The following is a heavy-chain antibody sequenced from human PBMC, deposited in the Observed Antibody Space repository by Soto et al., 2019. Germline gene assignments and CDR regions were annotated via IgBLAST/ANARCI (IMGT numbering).Heavy chain of an antibody. CDR1: GYSFTSYW. CDR2: IYPGDSDT. CDR3: ARRLSTGWFFDF. V-gene: IGHV5-51*01. D-gene: IGHD6-19*01. Sequence: RGESVKISCKGSGYSFTSYWIGWVRQMPGKGLERMGIIYPGDSDTRYSPSFQGQVAFSADKSISTAYLQWSGLKASDTAIYYCARRLSTGWFFDFWGQGTLVTVSS. J-gene: IGHJ4*02.